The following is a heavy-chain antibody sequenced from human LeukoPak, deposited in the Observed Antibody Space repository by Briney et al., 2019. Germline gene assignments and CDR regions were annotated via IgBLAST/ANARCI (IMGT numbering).Heavy chain of an antibody. D-gene: IGHD4-17*01. Sequence: GRSLRLSCAASGFTFSSYGMYWVRQAPGKGLEWVAVIWYDGSNKYYADSVKGRFTISRDNSKNTLYLQMNSLRAEDTAVYYCAKDRMDYGDNSFDYWGRGTLVTVSS. CDR2: IWYDGSNK. CDR1: GFTFSSYG. CDR3: AKDRMDYGDNSFDY. V-gene: IGHV3-33*06. J-gene: IGHJ4*02.